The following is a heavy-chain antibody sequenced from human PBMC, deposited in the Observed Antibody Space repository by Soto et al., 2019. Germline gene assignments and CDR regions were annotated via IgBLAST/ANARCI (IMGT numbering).Heavy chain of an antibody. Sequence: GGSLRLSCAPSGFTVNSNYMSWVRPAPGKWLEWVSVIYSGGSTYYADSVKGRFTISRHNSKNTLYLQMNSLRAEDTAVYYCARDPGYCSGGSCYSDYWGQGTLVTVSS. CDR1: GFTVNSNY. J-gene: IGHJ4*02. D-gene: IGHD2-15*01. CDR3: ARDPGYCSGGSCYSDY. CDR2: IYSGGST. V-gene: IGHV3-53*04.